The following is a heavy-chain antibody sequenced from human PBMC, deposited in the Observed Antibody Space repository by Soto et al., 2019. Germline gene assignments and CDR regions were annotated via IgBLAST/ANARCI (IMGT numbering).Heavy chain of an antibody. D-gene: IGHD1-7*01. Sequence: ASVKVSCKASGYTFTSYAMHWVRQAPGQRLEWMGWINAGNGNTKYSQKFQGRVTITRDTSASTAYMELSSLRSEDTAVYYCARGSRYHELLYYYYYMDVWGKGTTVTVSS. CDR3: ARGSRYHELLYYYYYMDV. J-gene: IGHJ6*03. V-gene: IGHV1-3*01. CDR2: INAGNGNT. CDR1: GYTFTSYA.